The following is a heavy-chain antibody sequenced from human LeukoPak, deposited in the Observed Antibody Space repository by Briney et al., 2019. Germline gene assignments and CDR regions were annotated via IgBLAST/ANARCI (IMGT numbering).Heavy chain of an antibody. J-gene: IGHJ5*02. CDR3: ARVATMGVDWFDP. V-gene: IGHV1-46*01. D-gene: IGHD5-12*01. CDR1: GYTFTGYY. Sequence: ASVKVSCKASGYTFTGYYMHWVRQAPGQGLEWMGIINPSGGSTSYAQKFQGRVTMTRDTSTSTVYMELSSLRSEDTAVYYCARVATMGVDWFDPWGQGTLVTVSS. CDR2: INPSGGST.